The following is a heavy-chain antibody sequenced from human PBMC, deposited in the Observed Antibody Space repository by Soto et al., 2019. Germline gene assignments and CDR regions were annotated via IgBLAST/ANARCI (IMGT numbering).Heavy chain of an antibody. J-gene: IGHJ6*02. CDR3: AADLITMVRGVSYYGMDV. CDR2: IVVGSGNT. D-gene: IGHD3-10*01. CDR1: GFTFTSSA. V-gene: IGHV1-58*01. Sequence: SVKVSCKASGFTFTSSAVQWVRQALGQRLEWIGWIVVGSGNTNYAQKFQERVTITRDMSTSTAYVELSSLRSEDTAVYYCAADLITMVRGVSYYGMDVWGQGTTVTVSS.